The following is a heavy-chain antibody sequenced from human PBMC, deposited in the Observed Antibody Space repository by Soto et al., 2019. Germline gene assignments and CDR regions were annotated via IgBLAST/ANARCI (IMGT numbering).Heavy chain of an antibody. V-gene: IGHV3-23*01. CDR1: GFTFSSYA. Sequence: GGSLRLSCAASGFTFSSYAMSWVRQAPGKGLEWVSAISGSGGSTYYADSVKGRFTISRDNSKNTLYLQMNSLRAEDTAVYYCAKALLLWFGEFEQNFDYWGQGTLVTVSP. J-gene: IGHJ4*02. CDR2: ISGSGGST. D-gene: IGHD3-10*01. CDR3: AKALLLWFGEFEQNFDY.